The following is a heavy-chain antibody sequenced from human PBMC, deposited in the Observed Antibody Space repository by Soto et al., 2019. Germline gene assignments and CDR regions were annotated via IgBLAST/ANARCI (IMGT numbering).Heavy chain of an antibody. V-gene: IGHV4-34*01. CDR2: MSHSGGS. Sequence: QVQLQQWGAGLLKPSETLSLTCAVFGGSVNSGNYYWSWIRQPPGKVLEWIGEMSHSGGSHFNPSFKSVFTLSVDTSNNHYSRKMRSVTAADTALYYCARVERGTGTTVGDAFDIWCPGTMVTVSS. CDR1: GGSVNSGNYY. CDR3: ARVERGTGTTVGDAFDI. J-gene: IGHJ3*02. D-gene: IGHD1-1*01.